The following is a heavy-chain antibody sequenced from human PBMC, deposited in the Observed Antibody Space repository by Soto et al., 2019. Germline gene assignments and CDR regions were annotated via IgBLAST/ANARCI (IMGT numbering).Heavy chain of an antibody. CDR3: ARDRASYDSSGYPPKAMDV. D-gene: IGHD3-22*01. V-gene: IGHV3-33*01. CDR1: GFTFSSYG. CDR2: IWYDGSNK. Sequence: GGSLRLSCAASGFTFSSYGMHCVRQAPGKGLEWVAVIWYDGSNKYYADSVKGRFTISRDNSKNTLYLQMNSLRAEDTAVYYCARDRASYDSSGYPPKAMDVWGQGTTVTVSS. J-gene: IGHJ6*02.